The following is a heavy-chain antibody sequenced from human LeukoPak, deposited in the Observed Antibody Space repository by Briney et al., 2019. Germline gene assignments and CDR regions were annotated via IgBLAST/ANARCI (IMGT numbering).Heavy chain of an antibody. CDR3: ARDVGRNTEFDY. V-gene: IGHV3-74*01. CDR2: IKSDGSST. Sequence: GGSLRLSCAASGFTFSSYWMHWVRQAPETGLVWVSRIKSDGSSTTYADSVKGRFTISRDNAKNSLYLQMNSLRAEDTAVYYCARDVGRNTEFDYWGQGTLVTVSS. CDR1: GFTFSSYW. J-gene: IGHJ4*02. D-gene: IGHD2-15*01.